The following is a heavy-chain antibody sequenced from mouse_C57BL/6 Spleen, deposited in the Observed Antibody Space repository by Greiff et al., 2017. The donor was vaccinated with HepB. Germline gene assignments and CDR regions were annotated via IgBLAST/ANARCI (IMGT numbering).Heavy chain of an antibody. CDR3: ARRDSGGSYYFDY. CDR1: GYTFTSYG. J-gene: IGHJ2*01. Sequence: QVQLQQSGAELARPGASVKLSCKASGYTFTSYGISWVKQRTGQGLEWIGEIYPRNGNTYYNEKFKGKATLTADKSSSTAYMELRSLTSEDSAVYFCARRDSGGSYYFDYWGQGTTLTVSS. CDR2: IYPRNGNT. V-gene: IGHV1-81*01. D-gene: IGHD1-1*02.